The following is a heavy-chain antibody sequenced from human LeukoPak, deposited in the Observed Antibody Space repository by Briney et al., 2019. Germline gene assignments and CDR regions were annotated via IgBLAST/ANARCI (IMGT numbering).Heavy chain of an antibody. CDR3: VKTSGGVVVPAAIDY. CDR2: IRYDGSNK. J-gene: IGHJ4*02. V-gene: IGHV3-30*02. Sequence: GGSLRLSCAASGFTFSNYAMNWVRQAPGKGLEWVAFIRYDGSNKYYADSVKGRFTISRDNSKNTLYLQMNSLRAEDTAVYYCVKTSGGVVVPAAIDYWGQGTLVTVSS. CDR1: GFTFSNYA. D-gene: IGHD2-2*01.